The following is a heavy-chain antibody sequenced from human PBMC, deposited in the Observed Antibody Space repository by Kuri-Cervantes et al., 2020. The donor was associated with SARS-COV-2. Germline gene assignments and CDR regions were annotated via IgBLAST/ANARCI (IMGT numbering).Heavy chain of an antibody. CDR1: GGTFSSYA. CDR3: ARGGGRLRWSRAYYYYMDV. D-gene: IGHD4-23*01. J-gene: IGHJ6*03. CDR2: IIPIFGTA. Sequence: SVKVSCKASGGTFSSYAVSWLRQAPGQGLVWMGGIIPIFGTANYAQKFQGRVTITADESTSTAYMELSSLRSEDTAVYYCARGGGRLRWSRAYYYYMDVWGKGTTVTVSS. V-gene: IGHV1-69*13.